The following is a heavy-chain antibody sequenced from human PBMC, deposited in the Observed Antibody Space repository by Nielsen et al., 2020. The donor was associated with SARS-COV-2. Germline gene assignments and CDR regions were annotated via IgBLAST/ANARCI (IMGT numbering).Heavy chain of an antibody. J-gene: IGHJ5*01. CDR2: IHPGGGGT. V-gene: IGHV1-46*01. CDR1: GYTFTSYH. Sequence: ASVKVSCKASGYTFTSYHLHWVRQAPGQGLEWMGIIHPGGGGTSYAQQFQGRITVTRETSTTTVYMELSSLRSDDTALYYCARGLDCAGYDGFKCRGLLFDFWGQERWSPSPQ. CDR3: ARGLDCAGYDGFKCRGLLFDF. D-gene: IGHD2-21*01.